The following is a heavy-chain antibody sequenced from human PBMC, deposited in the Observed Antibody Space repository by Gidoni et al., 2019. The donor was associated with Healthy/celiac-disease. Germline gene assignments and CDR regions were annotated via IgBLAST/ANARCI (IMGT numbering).Heavy chain of an antibody. CDR2: IYYSGST. Sequence: QVQLQESGPGLVKPSETLSLTCPVSGGSVSSGSYYGSWIRQPPGKGLEWIGYIYYSGSTNYNPSLKSRVTISVDTSKNQFSLKLSSVTAADTAVYYCARAYYYGSGSYLLYYYGMDVWGQGTTVTVSS. D-gene: IGHD3-10*01. CDR1: GGSVSSGSYY. CDR3: ARAYYYGSGSYLLYYYGMDV. J-gene: IGHJ6*02. V-gene: IGHV4-61*01.